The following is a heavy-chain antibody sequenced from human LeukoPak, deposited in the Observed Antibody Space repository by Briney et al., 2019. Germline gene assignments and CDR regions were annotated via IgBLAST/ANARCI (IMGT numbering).Heavy chain of an antibody. Sequence: SETLSLTCTVSGGSISSNTYYWSWIRQPAGKGLEWIGRTYTSGSTNYSPSLKSRVTISVDTSKDHFSLKLTSVTAADTAVYYCARGVGSGYTDEWGQGTLVTVSS. CDR1: GGSISSNTYY. CDR3: ARGVGSGYTDE. D-gene: IGHD3-22*01. CDR2: TYTSGST. J-gene: IGHJ4*02. V-gene: IGHV4-61*02.